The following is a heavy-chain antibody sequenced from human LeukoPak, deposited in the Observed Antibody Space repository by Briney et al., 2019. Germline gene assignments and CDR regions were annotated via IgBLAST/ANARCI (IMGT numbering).Heavy chain of an antibody. CDR2: INAYNGNT. J-gene: IGHJ6*03. CDR3: ARGEVRGYYYYYMDV. D-gene: IGHD3-10*01. Sequence: ASVKVSCKTSGYTFTGYGITWVRQAPGQGLEWMGWINAYNGNTDYSQKLQGRVTMTTDTSTSTAYMELRSLRSDDTAVYYCARGEVRGYYYYYMDVWGKGTTVTISS. CDR1: GYTFTGYG. V-gene: IGHV1-18*01.